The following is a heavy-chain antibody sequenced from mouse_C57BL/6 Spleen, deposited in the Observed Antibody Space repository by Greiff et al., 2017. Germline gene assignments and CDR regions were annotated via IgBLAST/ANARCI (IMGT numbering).Heavy chain of an antibody. CDR1: GFTFSSYA. CDR2: ISSGGSYT. J-gene: IGHJ2*01. CDR3: ARRGTTVVVPFDY. V-gene: IGHV5-6*03. D-gene: IGHD1-1*01. Sequence: EVMLVESGEGLVKPGGSLKLSCAASGFTFSSYAMSWVRQTPEKRLEWVAYISSGGSYTYYPDSVKGRFTISRDNAKNTLDLQMSSLKSEDTAMYYCARRGTTVVVPFDYWGQGTTLTVSS.